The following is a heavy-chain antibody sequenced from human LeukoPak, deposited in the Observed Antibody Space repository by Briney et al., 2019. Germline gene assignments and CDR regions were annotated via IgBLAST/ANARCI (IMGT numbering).Heavy chain of an antibody. V-gene: IGHV4-38-2*02. CDR2: IYHSGST. CDR1: GYSISSGYY. CDR3: ARVLFGELLSNWFDP. J-gene: IGHJ5*02. D-gene: IGHD3-10*02. Sequence: SETLSLTCTVSGYSISSGYYWGWIRQPPGKGLEWIGSIYHSGSTYYNPSLKSRVTISVDTSKNQFSLKLSSVTAADTAVYYCARVLFGELLSNWFDPWGQGTLVTVSS.